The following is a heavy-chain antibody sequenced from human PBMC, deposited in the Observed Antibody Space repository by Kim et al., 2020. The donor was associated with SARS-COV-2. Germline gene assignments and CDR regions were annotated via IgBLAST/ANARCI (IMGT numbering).Heavy chain of an antibody. J-gene: IGHJ4*02. V-gene: IGHV3-7*03. Sequence: VNSVKGGVTISRDNAKNSLFLKMNSLRDEDTAVYYCARYYCSSTNCYMFDYWGQGTLVTVSS. D-gene: IGHD2-2*02. CDR3: ARYYCSSTNCYMFDY.